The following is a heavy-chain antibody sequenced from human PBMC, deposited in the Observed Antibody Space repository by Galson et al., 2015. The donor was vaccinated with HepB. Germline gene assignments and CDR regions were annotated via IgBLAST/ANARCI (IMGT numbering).Heavy chain of an antibody. Sequence: SLRLSCAASGFTFGDYAMSWFRQAPGKGLEWVGFIRSKAYGGTTEYAASVKGRFTISRDDSKSIAYLQMNSLKTEDTAVYYCTIIDYGDYVLPFYYGMDVWGQGTTVTVSS. CDR3: TIIDYGDYVLPFYYGMDV. D-gene: IGHD4-17*01. CDR2: IRSKAYGGTT. V-gene: IGHV3-49*03. CDR1: GFTFGDYA. J-gene: IGHJ6*02.